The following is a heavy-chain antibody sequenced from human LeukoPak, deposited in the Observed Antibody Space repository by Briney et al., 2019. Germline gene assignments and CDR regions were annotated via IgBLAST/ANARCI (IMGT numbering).Heavy chain of an antibody. CDR2: TRNKANSYST. J-gene: IGHJ3*02. D-gene: IGHD3-22*01. V-gene: IGHV3-72*01. CDR1: GFTFSDHY. CDR3: AREFIVDEFAPRAFDI. Sequence: GGSLRLSCAASGFTFSDHYMDWVRQAPGKGLEWVGRTRNKANSYSTEYAAFVKGRFTISRDDSKNSLYLQMNSLKTEDTAVYYCAREFIVDEFAPRAFDIWGQGTMVTVSS.